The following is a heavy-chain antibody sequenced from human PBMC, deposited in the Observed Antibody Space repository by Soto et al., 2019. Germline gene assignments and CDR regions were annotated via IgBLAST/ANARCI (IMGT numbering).Heavy chain of an antibody. CDR2: ISGSGSTI. CDR1: GFTFSKNY. CDR3: ARQTGGRHDAFDV. V-gene: IGHV3-11*01. J-gene: IGHJ3*01. Sequence: QVQLVESGGALVKPGGSLTLSCAASGFTFSKNYMTWVRQGPGKGLEWVSSISGSGSTIYYAASVKGRITVSRDNANNSLHLQMNTLRAEDTALYFCARQTGGRHDAFDVWGLGTMVTVSS.